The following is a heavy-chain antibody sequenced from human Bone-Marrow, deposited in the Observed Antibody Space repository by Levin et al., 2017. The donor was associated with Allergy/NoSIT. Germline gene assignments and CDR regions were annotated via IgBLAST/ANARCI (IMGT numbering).Heavy chain of an antibody. CDR2: IFSSGYT. J-gene: IGHJ3*02. CDR3: AKRGMGPTSRAFDI. V-gene: IGHV4-4*07. Sequence: SQTLSLTCTVSGGSLSDESWSWIRQPAGKGLEWIGRIFSSGYTNYNPSLKSRVTMSVETSKNRFSLNLTSVTAADTGVYYFAKRGMGPTSRAFDIWGHGTKVTVSS. D-gene: IGHD1-26*01. CDR1: GGSLSDES.